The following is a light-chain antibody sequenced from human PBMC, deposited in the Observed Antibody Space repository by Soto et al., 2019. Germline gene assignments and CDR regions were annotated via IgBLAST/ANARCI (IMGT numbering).Light chain of an antibody. CDR2: DAS. CDR3: HQYNDYGMYT. J-gene: IGKJ2*01. Sequence: DIQMTQSPSTLSASVGDRVTITCRASQSINSWLAWYQQKPGKAPKVLIYDASSLESGVPSRFSGSGSGTEFTLTISSLQPDDFATYYCHQYNDYGMYTFGQGTKLEIK. V-gene: IGKV1-5*01. CDR1: QSINSW.